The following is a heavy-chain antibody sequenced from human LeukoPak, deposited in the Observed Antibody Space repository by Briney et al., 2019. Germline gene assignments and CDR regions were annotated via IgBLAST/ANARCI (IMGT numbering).Heavy chain of an antibody. Sequence: PSETLSLTCTVSGGSISSYYWSWIRQPPGKGLEWIGYIYYSGSTNYNPSLKSRVTISVDTSKNQFSLKLSSVTAADTAVYYCARREFSGRAGYWGQGTLVTVSS. J-gene: IGHJ4*02. CDR2: IYYSGST. CDR1: GGSISSYY. V-gene: IGHV4-59*12. D-gene: IGHD3-16*02. CDR3: ARREFSGRAGY.